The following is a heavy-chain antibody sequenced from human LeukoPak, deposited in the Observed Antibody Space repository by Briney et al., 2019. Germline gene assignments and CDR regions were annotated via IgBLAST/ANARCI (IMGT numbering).Heavy chain of an antibody. J-gene: IGHJ4*02. CDR1: GGSFSSTIYY. V-gene: IGHV4-39*01. Sequence: SETLSLTCRVSGGSFSSTIYYWGWIRQAPGKGLEWIGSIYYSGYTYYSLSLKGRISMSIDTSKTQFSLKLNSVTAADTAVYYCARLHVDTTIRDFDWRQGTLVTVSS. CDR3: ARLHVDTTIRDFD. D-gene: IGHD5-18*01. CDR2: IYYSGYT.